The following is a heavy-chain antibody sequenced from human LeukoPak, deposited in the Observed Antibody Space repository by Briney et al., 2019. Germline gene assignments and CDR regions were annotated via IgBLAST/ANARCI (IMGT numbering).Heavy chain of an antibody. CDR2: INHSGST. V-gene: IGHV4-34*08. D-gene: IGHD6-19*01. Sequence: PGGSLRLSCAASGFTVSSNYMSWVRQAPGKGLEWIGEINHSGSTNYNPSLKSRVTISVDTSKNQFSLKLSSVTAADTAVYYCAFRLVHGAFDIWGQGTMVTVSS. CDR1: GFTVSSNY. CDR3: AFRLVHGAFDI. J-gene: IGHJ3*02.